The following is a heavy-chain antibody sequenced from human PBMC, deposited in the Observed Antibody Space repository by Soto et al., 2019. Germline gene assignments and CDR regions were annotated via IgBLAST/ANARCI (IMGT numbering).Heavy chain of an antibody. CDR2: ISLYSDGT. CDR3: ARVVPGAESWFGP. CDR1: GYTFSNYG. D-gene: IGHD2-2*01. J-gene: IGHJ5*02. Sequence: QVQLVKSGGEVKRPGASVKVSCKPSGYTFSNYGITWVRQAPGQPLEWLGWISLYSDGTNYAQKCQGRGSMTTDTSTSTAYMELRSLRSDDTAVYYCARVVPGAESWFGPWGQGTLVTVSS. V-gene: IGHV1-18*01.